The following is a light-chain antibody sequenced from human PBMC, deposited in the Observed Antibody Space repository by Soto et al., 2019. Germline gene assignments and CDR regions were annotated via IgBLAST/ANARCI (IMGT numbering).Light chain of an antibody. V-gene: IGKV1-27*01. CDR2: AAS. CDR1: QGIGNF. Sequence: EIQMTQSPSSLSASVGDRITITCRASQGIGNFLAWYQQKPGKVPKLLIYAASTLQSGVPSRFSGSGSGPDFPLTMSSLQPEDVATYYCQKYDSAPWTFGQGTKVEIK. J-gene: IGKJ1*01. CDR3: QKYDSAPWT.